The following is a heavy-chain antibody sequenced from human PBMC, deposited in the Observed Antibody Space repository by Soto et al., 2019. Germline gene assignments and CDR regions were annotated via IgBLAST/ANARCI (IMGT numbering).Heavy chain of an antibody. D-gene: IGHD6-13*01. Sequence: SVKVSCKASGGTFSSYTISWVRQAPGQGLEWMGRIIPILGIANYAQKFQGRVTITADKSTSTAYMELSSLRSEDTAVYYCASRVQQLVSNYYYYYGMDVWGQGTTVTVSS. J-gene: IGHJ6*02. CDR2: IIPILGIA. CDR1: GGTFSSYT. CDR3: ASRVQQLVSNYYYYYGMDV. V-gene: IGHV1-69*02.